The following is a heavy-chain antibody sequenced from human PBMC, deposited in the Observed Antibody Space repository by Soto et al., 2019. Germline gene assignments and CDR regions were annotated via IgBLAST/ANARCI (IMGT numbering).Heavy chain of an antibody. CDR3: ARGDYYDISGPFSDAFDI. V-gene: IGHV3-7*04. CDR1: GFPFFSYW. Sequence: GGAPRLSFAAPGFPFFSYWMRWGPPGPGERVEWVANIKPDGSEKWYVDSVKGRYTISRDNAKNSLYLQVNSLRADDTAIYYCARGDYYDISGPFSDAFDIWGQGTMVTVSS. J-gene: IGHJ3*02. CDR2: IKPDGSEK. D-gene: IGHD3-22*01.